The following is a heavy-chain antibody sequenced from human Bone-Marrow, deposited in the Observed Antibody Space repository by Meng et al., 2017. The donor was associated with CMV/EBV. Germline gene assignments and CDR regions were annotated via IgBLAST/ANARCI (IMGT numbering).Heavy chain of an antibody. V-gene: IGHV1-18*01. Sequence: ASVKVSCKASGYSFSSYGISWVRQAPGQGLEWMGWISAYNGNTNYAQRLQGRVTMTTDTSTSTAYMELRGLRSDDTAVYYCAKFSQWLVPFDYWGQGTLVTFYS. D-gene: IGHD6-19*01. CDR3: AKFSQWLVPFDY. CDR2: ISAYNGNT. CDR1: GYSFSSYG. J-gene: IGHJ4*02.